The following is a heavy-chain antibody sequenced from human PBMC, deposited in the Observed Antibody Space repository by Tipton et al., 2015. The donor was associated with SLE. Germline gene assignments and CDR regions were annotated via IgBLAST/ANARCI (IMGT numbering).Heavy chain of an antibody. Sequence: TLSLTCAVYGGSFSGYYWSWIRQPPGKGLEWIGEINHSGSTNYNPSLKSRVTISVDTSKNQFSLKLSPVTAADTAVYYCAIEMSAYDFWSGGDRYYYMDVWGKGTTVTVSS. J-gene: IGHJ6*03. CDR3: AIEMSAYDFWSGGDRYYYMDV. V-gene: IGHV4-34*01. CDR2: INHSGST. D-gene: IGHD3-3*01. CDR1: GGSFSGYY.